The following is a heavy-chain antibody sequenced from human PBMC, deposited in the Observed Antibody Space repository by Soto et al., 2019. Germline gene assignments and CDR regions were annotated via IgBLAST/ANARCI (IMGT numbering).Heavy chain of an antibody. CDR1: GVSVSSGSYY. D-gene: IGHD5-12*01. J-gene: IGHJ4*02. Sequence: TSETLSLTCTVSGVSVSSGSYYWSWIRQPPGKGLEWIGYIYYSGSTNYNPSLKSRVTISVDTSKNQFSLKLSSVTAADTAVYYCAREEVATMGGFDYWGQGTLVTVSS. CDR3: AREEVATMGGFDY. V-gene: IGHV4-61*01. CDR2: IYYSGST.